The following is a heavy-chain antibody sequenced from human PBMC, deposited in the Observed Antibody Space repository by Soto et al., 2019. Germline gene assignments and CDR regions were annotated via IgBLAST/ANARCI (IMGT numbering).Heavy chain of an antibody. V-gene: IGHV1-8*01. CDR3: CLMVRGVIRSEGWFDP. D-gene: IGHD3-10*01. Sequence: ASVKVSCKASGYTFTSYDINWVRQATGQGLEWMGWMNPNSGNTGYAQKFQGRVTMTRNTSISTAYMELSSLRSEDTAVYYCCLMVRGVIRSEGWFDPWGQGTPVTVSS. J-gene: IGHJ5*02. CDR1: GYTFTSYD. CDR2: MNPNSGNT.